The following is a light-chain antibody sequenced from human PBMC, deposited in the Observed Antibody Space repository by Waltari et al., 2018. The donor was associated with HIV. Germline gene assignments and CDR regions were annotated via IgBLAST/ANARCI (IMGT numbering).Light chain of an antibody. CDR1: QSRLHSNGYNY. V-gene: IGKV2-28*01. CDR2: LGS. J-gene: IGKJ4*01. Sequence: DIVMTQSPLSLPVTPGEPASISCRSTQSRLHSNGYNYLDWYVQKPGQSPQLLIFLGSNRAPGGPDRFSGSGTGTDFTLKISTVEAEDVGIYYCMQALQTPLTFGGGTKVEIK. CDR3: MQALQTPLT.